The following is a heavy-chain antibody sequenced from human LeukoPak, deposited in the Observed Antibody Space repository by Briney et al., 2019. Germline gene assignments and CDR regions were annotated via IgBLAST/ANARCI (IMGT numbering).Heavy chain of an antibody. Sequence: ASVKVSCKASGYTFTSYYMHWVRQAPGQGLEWMGIINPSGGSTSYAQKFQGRVTMTRDTSTSTVYMELSSLRSDDTAVYYCARDDNGDYVDYLGQGTLVTVSS. D-gene: IGHD4-17*01. V-gene: IGHV1-46*01. CDR2: INPSGGST. J-gene: IGHJ4*02. CDR3: ARDDNGDYVDY. CDR1: GYTFTSYY.